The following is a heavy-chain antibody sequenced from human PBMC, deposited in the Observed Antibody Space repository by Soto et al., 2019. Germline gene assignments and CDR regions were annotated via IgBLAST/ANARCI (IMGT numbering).Heavy chain of an antibody. CDR3: ARHVHYSGSYYYYYYYGMDV. D-gene: IGHD1-26*01. CDR2: IYPGDSDT. Sequence: GGAQTISGKGPESRFSSSRTAGGREKPGKNLKWMGIIYPGDSDTRYSPSFQGQVTISADKSISTAYLQWSSLKASDTAMYYCARHVHYSGSYYYYYYYGMDVWGQGTTVTVSS. J-gene: IGHJ6*02. V-gene: IGHV5-51*01. CDR1: ESRFSSSR.